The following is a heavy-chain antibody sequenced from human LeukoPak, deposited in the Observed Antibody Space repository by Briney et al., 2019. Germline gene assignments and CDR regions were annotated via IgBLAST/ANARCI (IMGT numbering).Heavy chain of an antibody. CDR2: INSDGSST. CDR3: AKDLVLVPH. D-gene: IGHD6-13*01. Sequence: GGSLRLSCAASGFTFSSYWMHWVRQAPGKGLVWVSRINSDGSSTSYADSVRGRFSVSRDNAKNTLYLQMNSLRTEDTALYYCAKDLVLVPHWGQGTLVTVSS. CDR1: GFTFSSYW. J-gene: IGHJ4*02. V-gene: IGHV3-74*01.